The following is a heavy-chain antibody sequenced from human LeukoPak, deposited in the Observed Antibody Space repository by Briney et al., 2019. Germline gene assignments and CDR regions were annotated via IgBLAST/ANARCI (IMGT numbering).Heavy chain of an antibody. CDR3: ARYTGSYNAIDY. CDR2: INSDGSGT. Sequence: PGGSLRLSCAASGFTFSSYWMHWVRHAPGKGLVWVSRINSDGSGTIYADSVKGRFTISRDNAKNTLYLQMNSLRAEDTAVYYCARYTGSYNAIDYWGQGALVTVSS. CDR1: GFTFSSYW. J-gene: IGHJ4*02. V-gene: IGHV3-74*01. D-gene: IGHD1-26*01.